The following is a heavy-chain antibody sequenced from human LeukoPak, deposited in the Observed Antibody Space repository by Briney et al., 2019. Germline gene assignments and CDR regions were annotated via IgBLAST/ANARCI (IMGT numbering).Heavy chain of an antibody. Sequence: SETLSLTCSVSGGSISGYYWSWIRQPPGKGLEWIGYIQYSGSTSYNPSLKSRVTISVDTSKNQLSLRLSSVTAAGTAVYYCARHLPYSSGWARYLDYWGQGILVTVSS. J-gene: IGHJ4*02. CDR3: ARHLPYSSGWARYLDY. D-gene: IGHD6-19*01. CDR1: GGSISGYY. CDR2: IQYSGST. V-gene: IGHV4-59*08.